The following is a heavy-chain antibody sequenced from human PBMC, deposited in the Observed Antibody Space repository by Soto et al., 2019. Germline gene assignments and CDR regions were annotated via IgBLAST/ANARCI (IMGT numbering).Heavy chain of an antibody. CDR1: GGSISSYY. CDR3: ARWMEGYCSSTSCYFPYYYYYMDV. Sequence: SETLSLTCTVSGGSISSYYWSWIRQPPGKGLEWIGYIYYSGSTNYNPSLKSRVTISVDTSKNQFSLKLSSVTAADTAVYYCARWMEGYCSSTSCYFPYYYYYMDVWGKGTTVTVSS. J-gene: IGHJ6*03. D-gene: IGHD2-2*01. CDR2: IYYSGST. V-gene: IGHV4-59*08.